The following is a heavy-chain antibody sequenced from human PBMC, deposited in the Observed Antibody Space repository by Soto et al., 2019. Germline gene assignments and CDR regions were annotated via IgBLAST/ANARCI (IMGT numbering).Heavy chain of an antibody. Sequence: QVKLVQSGAEVKKPGASVKVSCKASGYTFTSYGISWVRQAPGQGLEWMGWISAYNGNTNYAQKLQGRVTMTTDTSTSTAYMELRSLRSDDTAVYYCARDQSGDKQKRGWTVYYYGMDVWGQGTTVTVSS. J-gene: IGHJ6*02. D-gene: IGHD4-17*01. CDR1: GYTFTSYG. CDR2: ISAYNGNT. V-gene: IGHV1-18*01. CDR3: ARDQSGDKQKRGWTVYYYGMDV.